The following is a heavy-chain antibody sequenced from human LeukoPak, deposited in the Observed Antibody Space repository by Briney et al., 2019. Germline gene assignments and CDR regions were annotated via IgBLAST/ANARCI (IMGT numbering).Heavy chain of an antibody. D-gene: IGHD2-15*01. CDR2: IYYSGST. V-gene: IGHV4-61*08. CDR1: GGSISSGDYY. Sequence: SETLSLTCTVSGGSISSGDYYWSWIRQPPGKGLEWIGYIYYSGSTNYNPSLKSRVTISVDTSKNQFSLKLSSVTAADTAVYYCARGGCSGGSCYVPPDDAFDIWGQGTMVTVSS. J-gene: IGHJ3*02. CDR3: ARGGCSGGSCYVPPDDAFDI.